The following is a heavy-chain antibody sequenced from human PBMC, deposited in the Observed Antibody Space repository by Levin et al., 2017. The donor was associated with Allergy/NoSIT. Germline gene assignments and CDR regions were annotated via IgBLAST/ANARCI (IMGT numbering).Heavy chain of an antibody. Sequence: GGSLRLSCAASGFTFSSYWMSWVRQAPGKGLEWVANIKQDGSGKYYVDSVKGRFTISRDNAKNSLYLQMNSLRAEDTAVYYCARPQREYYYDSSGYPHPVHWFDPWGQGTLVTVSS. D-gene: IGHD3-22*01. CDR2: IKQDGSGK. CDR1: GFTFSSYW. V-gene: IGHV3-7*01. J-gene: IGHJ5*02. CDR3: ARPQREYYYDSSGYPHPVHWFDP.